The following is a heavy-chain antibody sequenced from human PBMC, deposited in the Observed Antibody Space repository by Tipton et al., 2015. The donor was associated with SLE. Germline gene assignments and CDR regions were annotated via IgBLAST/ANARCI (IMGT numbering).Heavy chain of an antibody. D-gene: IGHD3-22*01. J-gene: IGHJ3*02. CDR2: INHSGST. CDR1: GGSFSGYY. Sequence: TLSLTCAVYGGSFSGYYWSWIRQPPGKGLEWIGEINHSGSTNYNPSLKSRVTISVDTSKNQFSLKLSSVTAADTAVYYCARGRMIVVVDAFDIWGQGTMVTVSS. CDR3: ARGRMIVVVDAFDI. V-gene: IGHV4-34*01.